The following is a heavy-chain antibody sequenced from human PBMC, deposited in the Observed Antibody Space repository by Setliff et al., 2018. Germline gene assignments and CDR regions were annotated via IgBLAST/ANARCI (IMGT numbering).Heavy chain of an antibody. D-gene: IGHD1-26*01. CDR2: IYYSGST. CDR3: ARLGGVGATILNYFDY. V-gene: IGHV4-59*08. J-gene: IGHJ4*02. CDR1: GGSISSHY. Sequence: SETLSLTCTVSGGSISSHYWSWIRQPPGKGLEWIGSIYYSGSTNYNPSLKSRVTISVDTSKNHFSLKLSSVTAADTAVYYCARLGGVGATILNYFDYWGQGTLVTVSS.